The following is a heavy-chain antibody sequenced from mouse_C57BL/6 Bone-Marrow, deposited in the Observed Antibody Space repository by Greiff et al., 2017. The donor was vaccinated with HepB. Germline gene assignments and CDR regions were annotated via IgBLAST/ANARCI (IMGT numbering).Heavy chain of an antibody. J-gene: IGHJ3*01. CDR2: IDPSDSYT. CDR1: GYTFTSYW. Sequence: VQLQQPGAELVKPGASVKLSCKASGYTFTSYWMQWVKQRPGQGLEWIGEIDPSDSYTNYNQKFKGKATLTVDTSSSTAYMQLSSLTSEDSAVYYCASLVWCAYCGEGTLVTVSA. D-gene: IGHD2-2*01. V-gene: IGHV1-50*01. CDR3: ASLVWCAY.